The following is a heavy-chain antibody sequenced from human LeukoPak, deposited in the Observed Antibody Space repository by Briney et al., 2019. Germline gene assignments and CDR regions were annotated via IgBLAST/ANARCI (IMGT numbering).Heavy chain of an antibody. Sequence: KVGESLKISCKGSGYNFTSYWIGWVRPMPGKGLEWMGIIYPGDSEIRYSPSFQGQVTLSADKSISTAYLQWSSLKASDTAMYYSARRRDLYCGSHYPFDYWGQGTLVTVSS. CDR2: IYPGDSEI. CDR3: ARRRDLYCGSHYPFDY. J-gene: IGHJ4*02. D-gene: IGHD1-26*01. V-gene: IGHV5-51*01. CDR1: GYNFTSYW.